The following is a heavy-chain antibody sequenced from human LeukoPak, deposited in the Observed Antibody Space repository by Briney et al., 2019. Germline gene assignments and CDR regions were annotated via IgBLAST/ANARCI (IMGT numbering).Heavy chain of an antibody. D-gene: IGHD3-16*01. CDR2: IKPSGGST. CDR1: AYTFTNYY. J-gene: IGHJ4*02. CDR3: GRGKGIYASFPDDDY. Sequence: ASVKVSCKASAYTFTNYYIYWVRQAPGQGLGWMGIIKPSGGSTTYAQKFQGRVTLTRYTSTSTIYMELSSLKADYTAVYYCGRGKGIYASFPDDDYWGLGTLVTVSS. V-gene: IGHV1-46*01.